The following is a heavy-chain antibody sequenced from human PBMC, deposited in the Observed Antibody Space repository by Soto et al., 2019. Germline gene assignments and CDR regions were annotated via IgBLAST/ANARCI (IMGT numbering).Heavy chain of an antibody. J-gene: IGHJ4*02. CDR2: IYPGDSDT. CDR1: GYSFTSYW. Sequence: ASVKVSCKASGYSFTSYWIGWVRQMPGKGLEWMGIIYPGDSDTRYSPSFQGQVTISADKSISTAYLQWSSLKASDTAMYHCARLLAPYTLIDYWGQGTLVTVSS. D-gene: IGHD5-18*01. CDR3: ARLLAPYTLIDY. V-gene: IGHV5-51*01.